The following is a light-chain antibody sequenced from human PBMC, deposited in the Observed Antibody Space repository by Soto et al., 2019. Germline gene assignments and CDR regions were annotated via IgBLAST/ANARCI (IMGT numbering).Light chain of an antibody. CDR2: KAS. J-gene: IGKJ5*01. V-gene: IGKV1-5*03. Sequence: TRVTHAPSFRSPSIEDGLPIPCLACRSISHWLSWYQQKAGKAPKPLIYKASTLESGVPSRFSGCGSGTDFTFTISSLQHDDCAPFCCQQYDNVAMSFGLGTRFEN. CDR3: QQYDNVAMS. CDR1: RSISHW.